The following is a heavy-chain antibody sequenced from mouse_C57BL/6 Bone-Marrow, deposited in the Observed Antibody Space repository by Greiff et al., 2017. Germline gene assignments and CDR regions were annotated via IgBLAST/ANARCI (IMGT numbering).Heavy chain of an antibody. CDR3: ASLITTVVATKDYYAMDY. CDR2: ILPGRGST. CDR1: GYTFTGYW. Sequence: QVQLQQSGAELMKPGASVKLSCTATGYTFTGYWLEWVKQRPGHGLELIGEILPGRGSTNYNEKFKGKATFTADTSSNTAYMQLSSLTTEDSASYYCASLITTVVATKDYYAMDYWGQGTSVTVSS. V-gene: IGHV1-9*01. J-gene: IGHJ4*01. D-gene: IGHD1-1*01.